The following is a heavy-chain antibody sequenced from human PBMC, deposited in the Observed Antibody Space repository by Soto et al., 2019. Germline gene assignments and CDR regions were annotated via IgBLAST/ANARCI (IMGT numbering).Heavy chain of an antibody. J-gene: IGHJ5*02. Sequence: QVTLKESGPVLVKPTETLTLTCTVSGFSLSIATLGVSWIRQPPGKALEWLAHIFSNDDKSYNTSLKSRLTVSKDTPKSPVVLIMTNMDPVDTATYYCARSRVNPNGFDPWGQGLLVTVSS. CDR1: GFSLSIATLG. CDR2: IFSNDDK. V-gene: IGHV2-26*01. CDR3: ARSRVNPNGFDP. D-gene: IGHD3-3*01.